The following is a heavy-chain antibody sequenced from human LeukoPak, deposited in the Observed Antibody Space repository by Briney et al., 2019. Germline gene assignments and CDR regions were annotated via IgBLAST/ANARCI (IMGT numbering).Heavy chain of an antibody. CDR3: ARSRSGPIDY. D-gene: IGHD3-10*01. V-gene: IGHV4-31*03. CDR2: SYYSGST. CDR1: GGSISSGGYY. J-gene: IGHJ4*02. Sequence: SQTLSLTCTVSGGSISSGGYYWSWIRQHPGKGLEWIGYSYYSGSTYYNPSLKSRVTISVDTSKNQFSLKLSSVTAADTAVYYCARSRSGPIDYWGQGTLVTVSS.